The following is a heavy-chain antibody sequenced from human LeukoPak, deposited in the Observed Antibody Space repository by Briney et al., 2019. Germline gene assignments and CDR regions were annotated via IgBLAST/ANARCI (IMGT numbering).Heavy chain of an antibody. CDR1: GGSISSSNW. J-gene: IGHJ6*02. CDR2: IYHSGST. CDR3: ARDYYGSGSFYYYYGMDV. D-gene: IGHD3-10*01. Sequence: SETLSLTCAVSGGSISSSNWWSWVRQPPGKGLEWIGEIYHSGSTNYNPSLKSRVTISVDTSKNQFSLKLSSVTAADTAVYYCARDYYGSGSFYYYYGMDVWGQGTTVTVSS. V-gene: IGHV4-4*02.